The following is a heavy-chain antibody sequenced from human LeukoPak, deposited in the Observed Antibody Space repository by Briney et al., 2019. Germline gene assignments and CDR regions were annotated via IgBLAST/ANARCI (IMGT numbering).Heavy chain of an antibody. CDR2: INHSGST. J-gene: IGHJ4*02. D-gene: IGHD3-16*02. CDR1: GGSFSGYY. CDR3: ARGPYDYVWGSYRSLFDY. Sequence: SETLSLTCAVYGGSFSGYYWSWIRQPPGKWLEWIGEINHSGSTNYNPSLKSRVTISVDTSKNQFSLKLSSVTAADTAVYYCARGPYDYVWGSYRSLFDYWGQGTLVTVSS. V-gene: IGHV4-34*01.